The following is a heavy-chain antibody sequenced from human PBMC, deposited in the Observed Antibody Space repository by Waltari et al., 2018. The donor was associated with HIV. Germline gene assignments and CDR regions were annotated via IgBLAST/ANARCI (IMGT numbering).Heavy chain of an antibody. V-gene: IGHV3-7*01. CDR2: IKQSSNEK. Sequence: EVQLVESGGGLVQPGGSLRLSCAASGFTFSSYWMTWVRQAPGKGLGWLANIKQSSNEKYYVDSWRGRFTISRDNAKNRVFLQMRILRVEDTAVYYCARDDSGWYGATVDYWGQGTVVTVSS. D-gene: IGHD6-19*01. J-gene: IGHJ4*02. CDR3: ARDDSGWYGATVDY. CDR1: GFTFSSYW.